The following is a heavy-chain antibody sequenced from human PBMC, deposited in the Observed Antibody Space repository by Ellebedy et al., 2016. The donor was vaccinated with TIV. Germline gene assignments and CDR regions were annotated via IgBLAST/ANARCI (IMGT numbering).Heavy chain of an antibody. J-gene: IGHJ5*02. CDR3: AKWATARPDPES. CDR1: GFTFSTYW. CDR2: ISGSGGSI. V-gene: IGHV3-23*01. D-gene: IGHD5-18*01. Sequence: GESLKISCAASGFTFSTYWMSWVRQAPGKGLEWVSAISGSGGSIYYADSVKGRFTLSRDTSKNTLYLQMNSLRAEYTAVYYCAKWATARPDPESWGQGTLVTVSS.